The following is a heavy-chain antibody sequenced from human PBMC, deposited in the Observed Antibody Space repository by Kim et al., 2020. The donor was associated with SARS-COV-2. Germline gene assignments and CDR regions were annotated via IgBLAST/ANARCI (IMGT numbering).Heavy chain of an antibody. J-gene: IGHJ6*02. CDR3: AAGIAVAGTPDIYYYYYGMDV. CDR1: GYTLTELS. V-gene: IGHV1-24*01. D-gene: IGHD6-19*01. Sequence: ASVKVSCKVSGYTLTELSMHWVRQAPGKGLEWMGGFDPEDGETIYAQKFQGRVTMTEDTSTDTAYMELSILRSEDTAVYYCAAGIAVAGTPDIYYYYYGMDVWGQGTTVTVSS. CDR2: FDPEDGET.